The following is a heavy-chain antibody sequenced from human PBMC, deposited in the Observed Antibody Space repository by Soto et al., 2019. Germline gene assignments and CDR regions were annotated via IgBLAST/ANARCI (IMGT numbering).Heavy chain of an antibody. J-gene: IGHJ4*02. Sequence: PSETLSLTCTVSGGSISSSSYYWGWIRQPPGKGLEWIGSIYYSGSTYYNPSLKSRVTISVDTSKNQFSLKLSSVTAADTAVYYCARHQNWNYFWSGQARKKYYFDYWGQGTLVTVSS. D-gene: IGHD1-7*01. V-gene: IGHV4-39*01. CDR2: IYYSGST. CDR1: GGSISSSSYY. CDR3: ARHQNWNYFWSGQARKKYYFDY.